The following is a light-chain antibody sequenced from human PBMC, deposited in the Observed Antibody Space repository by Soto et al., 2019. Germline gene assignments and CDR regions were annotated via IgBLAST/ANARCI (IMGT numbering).Light chain of an antibody. CDR1: GTDVGGYNY. Sequence: QSALTQPASVSGSPGQSIAISCTGTGTDVGGYNYVSWYQQHPGKAPKLMIYEVSNRTSGVSNRFSGSKSGNTASLTISGLQAEDEADYYCSSYTSSSTPHVVFGGGTKLTVL. CDR2: EVS. CDR3: SSYTSSSTPHVV. V-gene: IGLV2-14*01. J-gene: IGLJ2*01.